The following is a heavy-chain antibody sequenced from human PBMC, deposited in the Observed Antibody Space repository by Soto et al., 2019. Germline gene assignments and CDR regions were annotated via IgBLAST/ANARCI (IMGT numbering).Heavy chain of an antibody. CDR1: GFPFISFS. CDR3: ARGYGDYGSGDYYFAMAV. CDR2: ISSTGNFI. V-gene: IGHV3-21*06. J-gene: IGHJ6*02. D-gene: IGHD4-17*01. Sequence: EVQLIESGGGLVKPGGSLRLSCAASGFPFISFSMHWVRQAPGQGLEWISSISSTGNFINYAESMKGRFTISRDNAQNSLFLQMNSLRAEDTALYYCARGYGDYGSGDYYFAMAVWGQGTTVTVSS.